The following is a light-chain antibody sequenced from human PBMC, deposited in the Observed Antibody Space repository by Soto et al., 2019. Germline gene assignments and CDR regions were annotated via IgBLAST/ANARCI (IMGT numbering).Light chain of an antibody. Sequence: EVVLTQSPATLSFSPGETATLSCRASRSVDSHLAWYQHKPGQAPRLLIFEASTRATGVPARFSGSGSGTDFTLTISRLEPEDFAVYYCHQYGGSPGTFGQGTKVDIK. J-gene: IGKJ1*01. V-gene: IGKV3-20*01. CDR3: HQYGGSPGT. CDR2: EAS. CDR1: RSVDSH.